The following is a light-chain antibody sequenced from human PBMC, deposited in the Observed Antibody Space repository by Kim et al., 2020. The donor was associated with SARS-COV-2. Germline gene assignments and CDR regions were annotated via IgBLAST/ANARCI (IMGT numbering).Light chain of an antibody. V-gene: IGKV3-20*01. CDR1: QSVSSSY. CDR2: GAS. CDR3: QPYGSSPPDT. J-gene: IGKJ2*01. Sequence: EIVLTQSPGTLSLSPGERATLSCRASQSVSSSYLAWYQQKPGQAPRFLIYGASSRATGIPDRFSGSESGTDFTLTISRLEPEDFAVYYCQPYGSSPPDTFGEGTKREF.